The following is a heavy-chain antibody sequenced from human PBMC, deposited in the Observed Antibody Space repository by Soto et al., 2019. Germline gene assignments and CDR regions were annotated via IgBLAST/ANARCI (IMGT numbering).Heavy chain of an antibody. V-gene: IGHV3-23*01. CDR2: ISGSGGST. D-gene: IGHD5-12*01. J-gene: IGHJ6*02. CDR3: AKTVDIVATMRPPGDV. CDR1: GFPFSSYA. Sequence: CLRLSCAASGFPFSSYAMSWVRQAPGKGLEWVSAISGSGGSTYYADSVKGRFTISRDNSKSTLYLQMNSLRAEDTAVYYCAKTVDIVATMRPPGDVCGQVTTVTVSS.